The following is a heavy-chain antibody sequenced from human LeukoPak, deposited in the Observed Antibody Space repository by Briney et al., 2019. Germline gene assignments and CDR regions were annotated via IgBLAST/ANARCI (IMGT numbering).Heavy chain of an antibody. V-gene: IGHV1-2*02. Sequence: ASVTVSYKASGYTFTGYYMHWVRQAPGQGLEWMGWINPNSGGTNYAQKFQGRVTMTRDTSISTAYMELSRLRSDDTAVYYCARARSYKNAFDIWGQGTMVTVSS. CDR3: ARARSYKNAFDI. CDR1: GYTFTGYY. CDR2: INPNSGGT. J-gene: IGHJ3*02. D-gene: IGHD1-26*01.